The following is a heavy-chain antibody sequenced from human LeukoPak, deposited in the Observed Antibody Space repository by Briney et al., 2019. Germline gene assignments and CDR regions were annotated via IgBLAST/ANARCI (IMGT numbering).Heavy chain of an antibody. CDR1: GFTFSSYA. CDR3: ARARDFWSGYSH. CDR2: ISSNGGST. Sequence: GGSLRLSCAASGFTFSSYAMHWVRQAPGKGLEYVSAISSNGGSTYYANSVKGRFTISRDNSKNTLYLQMGSLRAEDMAVYYCARARDFWSGYSHWGQGTLVTVSS. V-gene: IGHV3-64*01. D-gene: IGHD3-3*01. J-gene: IGHJ4*02.